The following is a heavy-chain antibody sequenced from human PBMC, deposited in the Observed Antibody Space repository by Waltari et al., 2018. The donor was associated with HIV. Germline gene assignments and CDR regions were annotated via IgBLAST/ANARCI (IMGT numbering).Heavy chain of an antibody. J-gene: IGHJ6*02. CDR1: GYHLTELS. CDR3: ATGGGTTSIQLYDLDV. D-gene: IGHD1-26*01. CDR2: FDPEDDET. Sequence: QVQLIQSGAEVKKPGASVKVSCKVFGYHLTELSMHWVRQAPGKGLERMGGFDPEDDETIYAQKFQGRVTMTEDTSTDSAYMELSSLTSEDTAVYYCATGGGTTSIQLYDLDVWGQGTTVTVSS. V-gene: IGHV1-24*01.